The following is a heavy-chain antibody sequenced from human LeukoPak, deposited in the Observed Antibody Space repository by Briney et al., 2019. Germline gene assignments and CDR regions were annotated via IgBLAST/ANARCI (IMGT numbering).Heavy chain of an antibody. J-gene: IGHJ6*03. D-gene: IGHD5-12*01. CDR2: INPNSGGT. CDR3: ARLSGYGLHYYYHMDV. CDR1: GYTFTGYY. V-gene: IGHV1-2*02. Sequence: GASVKVSCKASGYTFTGYYMHWVRQAPGQGLEWMGWINPNSGGTNYAQKFQGRVTMTRDTSISTAYMELSRLRSDDTAVYYCARLSGYGLHYYYHMDVWGKGTTVTVSS.